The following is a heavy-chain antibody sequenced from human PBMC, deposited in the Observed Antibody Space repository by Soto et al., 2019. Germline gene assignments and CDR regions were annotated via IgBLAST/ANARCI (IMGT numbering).Heavy chain of an antibody. CDR2: ISAYNGNT. CDR1: GYTFTSYG. D-gene: IGHD2-2*01. J-gene: IGHJ6*03. CDR3: AREQGDCSSTSCYASDYYYYMDV. V-gene: IGHV1-18*01. Sequence: QVPLVQSGAEVKKPGASVKVSCKASGYTFTSYGISWVRQAPGQGLEWMGWISAYNGNTNYAQKLQGRVTMTTDTPTSTAYMELRSLRSDDTAVYYCAREQGDCSSTSCYASDYYYYMDVWGKGTTVTVSS.